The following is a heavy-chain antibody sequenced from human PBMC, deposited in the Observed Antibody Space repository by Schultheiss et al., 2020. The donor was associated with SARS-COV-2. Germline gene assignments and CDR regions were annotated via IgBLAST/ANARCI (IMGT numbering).Heavy chain of an antibody. CDR3: ARDPRRDLYYGMDV. CDR2: INPIFDAA. Sequence: SVKVSCKASGGTFISYAISWVRQAPGQGLEWMGGINPIFDAANYAQKFLGRVTITADQSTNTVYMEVSSLRSEDTAVYYCARDPRRDLYYGMDVWGQGTTVTVSS. CDR1: GGTFISYA. V-gene: IGHV1-69*13. J-gene: IGHJ6*02.